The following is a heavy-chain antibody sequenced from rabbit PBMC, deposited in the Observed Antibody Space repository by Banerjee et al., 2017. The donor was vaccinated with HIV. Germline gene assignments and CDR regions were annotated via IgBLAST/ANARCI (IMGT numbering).Heavy chain of an antibody. D-gene: IGHD1-1*01. V-gene: IGHV1S43*01. Sequence: QSLEESGGDLVKPGGTLTLTCKASGIDFSSYGISWVRQAPGKGLEWIAYIYPDYGSTDYASWVNGRFTISLDNAQNTVFLQMTSLTAADTATYFCARIAYASSSGGYYFNLWGPGTLVTVS. CDR3: ARIAYASSSGGYYFNL. J-gene: IGHJ4*01. CDR1: GIDFSSYG. CDR2: IYPDYGST.